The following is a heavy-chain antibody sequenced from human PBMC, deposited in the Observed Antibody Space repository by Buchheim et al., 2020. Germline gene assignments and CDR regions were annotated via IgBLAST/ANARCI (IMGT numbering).Heavy chain of an antibody. V-gene: IGHV3-7*01. J-gene: IGHJ4*02. D-gene: IGHD1-26*01. CDR2: INRDGSEK. CDR1: GFTFCDYW. Sequence: EVQLVESGGGLVQPGGSLRLSCAASGFTFCDYWMTWVRQAPEKGLEWVANINRDGSEKNYVDSVKGRFTISRDNAKISLNLQMNSLRAEDTAVYYCAREGREQPIDYWGQGTL. CDR3: AREGREQPIDY.